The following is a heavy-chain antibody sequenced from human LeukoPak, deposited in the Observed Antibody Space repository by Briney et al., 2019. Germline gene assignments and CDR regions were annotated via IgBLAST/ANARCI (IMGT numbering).Heavy chain of an antibody. CDR1: GFTFSSYW. CDR3: AKSVPAIRGEIDY. V-gene: IGHV3-74*01. CDR2: INSDGSST. Sequence: GGSLRLSCAASGFTFSSYWMHWVRQVPGKGLVWVSRINSDGSSTSYADSVKGRFTISRDNAKNTLYVQMNRLRAEDTAIYYCAKSVPAIRGEIDYWGQGTLVTVSS. D-gene: IGHD3-10*01. J-gene: IGHJ4*02.